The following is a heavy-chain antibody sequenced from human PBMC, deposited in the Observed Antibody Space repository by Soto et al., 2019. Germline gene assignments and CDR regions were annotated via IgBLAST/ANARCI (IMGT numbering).Heavy chain of an antibody. CDR2: INPSGGHT. D-gene: IGHD2-21*02. CDR3: ARGGHVVVVTAAFDS. J-gene: IGHJ4*02. Sequence: QVQLMQSGAEVKKPGASVKVSCKASGNTFTNYYIHWVRQAPGQGLELMGTINPSGGHTTYAQKFMGRVTMTRDTSTSTLYMELTSLRSEATAVYYCARGGHVVVVTAAFDSWGQGTLVTVSS. CDR1: GNTFTNYY. V-gene: IGHV1-46*01.